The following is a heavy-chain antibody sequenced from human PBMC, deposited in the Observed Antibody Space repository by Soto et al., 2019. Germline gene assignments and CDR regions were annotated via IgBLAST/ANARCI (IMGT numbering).Heavy chain of an antibody. Sequence: SETLSLTCTVSGGSITSGGNYWSWIRQHPGKGLEWIGYIYYSGSTSYNPSLKSRVTLSVDRPSNQVSLKLRSVTAADAAVYFCAIDITIFGVARRGAFDIWGQGTMVTVSS. V-gene: IGHV4-31*03. CDR3: AIDITIFGVARRGAFDI. J-gene: IGHJ3*02. D-gene: IGHD3-3*01. CDR1: GGSITSGGNY. CDR2: IYYSGST.